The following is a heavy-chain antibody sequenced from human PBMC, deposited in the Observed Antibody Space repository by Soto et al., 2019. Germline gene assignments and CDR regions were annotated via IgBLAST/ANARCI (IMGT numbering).Heavy chain of an antibody. V-gene: IGHV4-39*01. D-gene: IGHD4-17*01. J-gene: IGHJ3*02. CDR3: ARPTVTTLAAFDI. Sequence: SETLSLTCTVSGGSISSSSYYWGWIRQPPGKGLECIGSIYYSGSTYYNPSLKSRITISVDTSKNQFSLKLSSATAADTAVYYCARPTVTTLAAFDIWGQGTMVTVSS. CDR2: IYYSGST. CDR1: GGSISSSSYY.